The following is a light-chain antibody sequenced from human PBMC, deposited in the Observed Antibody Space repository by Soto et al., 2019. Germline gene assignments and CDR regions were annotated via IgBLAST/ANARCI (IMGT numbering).Light chain of an antibody. Sequence: DIVMTQSPATLSVAPEERVTFSCRASQGVSRKLAWYQHKPGQAPRLLISGASTGATGIPARFSGSGSGTEFTRTLSSLQSEDCAIYYCQQYDDWPITFGQGTRLGIK. CDR3: QQYDDWPIT. V-gene: IGKV3-15*01. J-gene: IGKJ5*01. CDR2: GAS. CDR1: QGVSRK.